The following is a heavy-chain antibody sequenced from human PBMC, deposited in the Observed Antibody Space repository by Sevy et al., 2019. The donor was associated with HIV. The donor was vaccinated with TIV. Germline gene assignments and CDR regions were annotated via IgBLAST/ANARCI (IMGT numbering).Heavy chain of an antibody. D-gene: IGHD3-10*01. CDR1: GGTFSSYA. CDR2: IIPIFGTV. V-gene: IGHV1-69*13. Sequence: ASVKVSCKASGGTFSSYAISWVRQVPGQGLEWMGGIIPIFGTVNYAQKFQGRVTITADESTSTAYMELSSLRSEDTAVYYYARDRLGYYGSGSYYNGDAFDIWGQGTMVTVSS. J-gene: IGHJ3*02. CDR3: ARDRLGYYGSGSYYNGDAFDI.